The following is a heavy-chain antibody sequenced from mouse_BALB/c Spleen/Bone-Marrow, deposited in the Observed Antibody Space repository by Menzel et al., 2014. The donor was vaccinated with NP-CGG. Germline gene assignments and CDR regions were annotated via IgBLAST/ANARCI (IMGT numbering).Heavy chain of an antibody. CDR2: IYPGDGSS. CDR3: ARGSSFSYWYFDV. V-gene: IGHV1S56*01. J-gene: IGHJ1*01. Sequence: QVQLQQSGPELAKPGASVKMSCKASGYSFTSYYIHWVKQRPGQGLEWVGWIYPGDGSSKYNEKFKGKTTLTADKSSSTVYMLISSLTSEDSAIYFCARGSSFSYWYFDVWGAGTTVTVSS. D-gene: IGHD1-1*01. CDR1: GYSFTSYY.